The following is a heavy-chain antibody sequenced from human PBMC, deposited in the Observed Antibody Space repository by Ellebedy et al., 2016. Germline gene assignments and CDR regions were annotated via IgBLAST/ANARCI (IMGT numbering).Heavy chain of an antibody. J-gene: IGHJ4*02. V-gene: IGHV3-7*01. Sequence: GESLKISXAASGFTFSSYSMNWVRQAPGKGLEWVANIKQDGSEKYYVDSVKGRFTISRDNAKNSLYLQMNSLRAEDTAVYYCARFVVVVVGATYYFDDWGQGTLVTVSS. CDR3: ARFVVVVVGATYYFDD. CDR2: IKQDGSEK. CDR1: GFTFSSYS. D-gene: IGHD2-15*01.